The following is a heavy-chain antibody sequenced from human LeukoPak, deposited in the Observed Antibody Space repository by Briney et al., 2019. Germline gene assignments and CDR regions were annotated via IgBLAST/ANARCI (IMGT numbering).Heavy chain of an antibody. J-gene: IGHJ4*02. CDR1: GYSISSGSC. Sequence: SETLSLTCTVSGYSISSGSCWGWIRQPPGEGLDWIGSIYHSGSTFYNPSLKSRVTLSVDTSKNQFSLRLSSVTAADTAVYYCARGPLVPAAIRIWGKYYFDYWGQGTLVTVSS. V-gene: IGHV4-38-2*02. CDR2: IYHSGST. D-gene: IGHD2-2*01. CDR3: ARGPLVPAAIRIWGKYYFDY.